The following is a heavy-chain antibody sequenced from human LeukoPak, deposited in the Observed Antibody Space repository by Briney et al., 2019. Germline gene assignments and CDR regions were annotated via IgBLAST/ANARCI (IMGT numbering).Heavy chain of an antibody. D-gene: IGHD3-3*02. CDR2: IYYSGST. V-gene: IGHV4-31*03. J-gene: IGHJ6*03. Sequence: PSETLSLTCTVSGGSISSGGYYWSWIRQHPGKGLEWIGYIYYSGSTYYNPSLKSRVTISVDTSKNQFSLKLSSVTAADTAVYYCARDGKGSYAYSNFPWGYYYYYMDVWGKGATVTVSS. CDR3: ARDGKGSYAYSNFPWGYYYYYMDV. CDR1: GGSISSGGYY.